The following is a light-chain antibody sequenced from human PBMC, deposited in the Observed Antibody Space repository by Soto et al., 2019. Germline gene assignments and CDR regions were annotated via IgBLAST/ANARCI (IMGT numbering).Light chain of an antibody. V-gene: IGLV2-11*01. CDR2: DVN. Sequence: QSVLTQPRSVSGSPGQSVTISCTGTSSDVGYYNYVSWYQQHPGKAPKIMIYDVNNRPSGVPDRFSGSKSGNTASLTISGLQAEDEADYYCCSYAGSYTEVFGGGTKLTVL. CDR1: SSDVGYYNY. CDR3: CSYAGSYTEV. J-gene: IGLJ2*01.